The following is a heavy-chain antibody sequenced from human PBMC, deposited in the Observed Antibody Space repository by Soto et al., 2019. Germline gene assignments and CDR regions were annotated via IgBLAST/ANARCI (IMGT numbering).Heavy chain of an antibody. CDR3: AREKSRYYDFWSGYYTQEGTVYYGMDV. CDR2: IYHSGST. J-gene: IGHJ6*02. CDR1: GGSISSGGYS. D-gene: IGHD3-3*01. Sequence: SETLSLTCAVSGGSISSGGYSWSWIRQPPGKGLEWIGYIYHSGSTYYNPSLKSRVTISVDRSKNQFSLKLSSVTAADTAVYYCAREKSRYYDFWSGYYTQEGTVYYGMDVWGQGTRVTVSS. V-gene: IGHV4-30-2*01.